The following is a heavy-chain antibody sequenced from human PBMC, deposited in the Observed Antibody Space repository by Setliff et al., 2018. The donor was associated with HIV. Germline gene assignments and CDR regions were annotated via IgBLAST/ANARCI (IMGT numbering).Heavy chain of an antibody. CDR1: GFTFTSYW. D-gene: IGHD3-22*01. Sequence: PGGSLRLSCAASGFTFTSYWMIWVRQAPGKGLEWIGYIYYSGSTYYNPSLKSRVTISVDTFKNQFSLMLSSVTAADTAVYYCARLGDYDSSGYSWFDYWGQGTLVTVSS. CDR2: IYYSGST. V-gene: IGHV4-59*01. J-gene: IGHJ4*02. CDR3: ARLGDYDSSGYSWFDY.